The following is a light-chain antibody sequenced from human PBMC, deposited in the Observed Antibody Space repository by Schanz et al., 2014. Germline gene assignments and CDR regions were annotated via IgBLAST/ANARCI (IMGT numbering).Light chain of an antibody. J-gene: IGKJ2*01. V-gene: IGKV3-20*01. CDR3: QQYGSSLEAMYT. CDR1: QSVSSSY. Sequence: EIVLTQSPGTLSLSPGERATLSCRASQSVSSSYLAWYQQKPGQAPRLLIDGASTRASGIPDRFSGSGSGTDLTLTISRLEPEDSAVYYCQQYGSSLEAMYTFGQGTKLEIK. CDR2: GAS.